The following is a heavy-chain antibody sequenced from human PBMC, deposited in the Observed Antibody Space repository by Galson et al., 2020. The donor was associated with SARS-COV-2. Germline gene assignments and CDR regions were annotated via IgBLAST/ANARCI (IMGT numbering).Heavy chain of an antibody. CDR1: GFTYSTYD. D-gene: IGHD4-17*01. CDR2: ISRSSSSI. CDR3: ATDNGYYARQSGMDV. J-gene: IGHJ6*02. V-gene: IGHV3-48*03. Sequence: GGSLRLSCAASGFTYSTYDMNWVRQAPGKGLEWLSYISRSSSSIYYADSVRGRFTISRDNAKNSLYLQMNSLRAEDTALYYCATDNGYYARQSGMDVWGQGNTVTVFS.